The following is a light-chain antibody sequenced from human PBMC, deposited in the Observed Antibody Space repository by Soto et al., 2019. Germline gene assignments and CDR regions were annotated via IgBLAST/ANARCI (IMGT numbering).Light chain of an antibody. Sequence: DIQMTQSPSSLSASVGDRVTITCQASQDISDNLNWYQQKVGKAPKALIYGASNLETGVPSRFSETASGSDDTLPITSPQSKDVATYYCQPYDILSPVTFGPGTKMEIK. CDR1: QDISDN. CDR2: GAS. CDR3: QPYDILSPVT. J-gene: IGKJ3*01. V-gene: IGKV1-33*01.